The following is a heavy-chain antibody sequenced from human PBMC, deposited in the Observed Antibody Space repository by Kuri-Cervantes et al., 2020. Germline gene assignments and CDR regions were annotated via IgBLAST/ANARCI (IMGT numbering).Heavy chain of an antibody. V-gene: IGHV4-59*08. D-gene: IGHD4-17*01. CDR3: ARHSRAYGDLFDY. CDR2: IYYSGST. J-gene: IGHJ4*02. Sequence: SETLSLTCTVSGGSISSYYWSWIRQPPGKGLEWIGYIYYSGSTYYNPSLKSRVTISVDTSKNQFSLKLSSVTAADTAVYYCARHSRAYGDLFDYWGQGTLVTVSS. CDR1: GGSISSYY.